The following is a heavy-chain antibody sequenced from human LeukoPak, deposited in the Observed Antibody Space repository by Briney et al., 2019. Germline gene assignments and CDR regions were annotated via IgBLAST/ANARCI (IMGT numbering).Heavy chain of an antibody. CDR1: GGSISSSY. D-gene: IGHD2-15*01. CDR3: ARKEEYCSGGSCYLGWFDP. Sequence: SETLSLTCTVSGGSISSSYWSWIRQPPGKGLEWIGYIYYSGSTNYNPSLKSRVTISVDTSKNQFSLKLSSVTAADTAVYYCARKEEYCSGGSCYLGWFDPWGPGTLVTVSS. J-gene: IGHJ5*02. CDR2: IYYSGST. V-gene: IGHV4-59*01.